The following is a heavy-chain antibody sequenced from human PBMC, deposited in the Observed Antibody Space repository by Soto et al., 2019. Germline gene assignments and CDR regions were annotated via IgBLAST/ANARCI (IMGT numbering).Heavy chain of an antibody. D-gene: IGHD2-8*01. CDR1: GFTFSSYW. V-gene: IGHV3-7*01. Sequence: PGGSLRLSCAASGFTFSSYWISWVRQAPWKGLEWVANIKQDGIEKYYVESVKGRFTISRDNAKNSLYLQMNSLRAEDTAVYYCARDGTFMVYDYFDCCGQRTLVTVCS. CDR2: IKQDGIEK. CDR3: ARDGTFMVYDYFDC. J-gene: IGHJ4*02.